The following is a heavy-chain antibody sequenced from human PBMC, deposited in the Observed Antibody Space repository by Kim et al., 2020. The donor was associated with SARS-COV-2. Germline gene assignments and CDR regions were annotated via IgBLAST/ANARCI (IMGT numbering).Heavy chain of an antibody. CDR2: INHSGST. CDR1: GGSFSGYY. D-gene: IGHD3-22*01. Sequence: SETLSLTCAVYGGSFSGYYWSWIRQPPGKGLEWIGEINHSGSTNYNPSLKSRVTISVDTSKNQFSLKLSSVTAADTAVYYCARVDYYDSSGYNGFDYWGQGTLVTVSS. J-gene: IGHJ4*02. V-gene: IGHV4-34*01. CDR3: ARVDYYDSSGYNGFDY.